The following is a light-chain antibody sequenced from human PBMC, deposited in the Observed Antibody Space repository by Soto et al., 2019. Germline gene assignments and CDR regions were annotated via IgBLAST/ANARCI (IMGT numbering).Light chain of an antibody. CDR2: DAS. J-gene: IGKJ4*01. CDR1: QSFRGL. CDR3: QQRNNWPPVT. Sequence: EIVLTQSPGILSLSPGERATLSCRSSQSFRGLLAWYQQKPGQAPRLLIYDASNRATGIPARFSGSGSGTDFTLTISSLEPEDFAVYYCQQRNNWPPVTFGGGTKVDIK. V-gene: IGKV3-11*01.